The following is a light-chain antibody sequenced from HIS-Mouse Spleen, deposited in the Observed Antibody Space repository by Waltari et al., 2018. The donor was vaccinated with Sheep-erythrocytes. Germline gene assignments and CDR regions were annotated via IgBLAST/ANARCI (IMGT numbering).Light chain of an antibody. J-gene: IGLJ1*01. Sequence: QSALTQPPSASGSPGQSVTISCTGTSSYVGGYNYVSWYQQHPGKAPKLMIYEVSNRPSGVPDRFSGSKSCNTASLTVSGLQAEDEADYYCSSYAGSNNYVFGTGTKVTVL. V-gene: IGLV2-8*01. CDR2: EVS. CDR1: SSYVGGYNY. CDR3: SSYAGSNNYV.